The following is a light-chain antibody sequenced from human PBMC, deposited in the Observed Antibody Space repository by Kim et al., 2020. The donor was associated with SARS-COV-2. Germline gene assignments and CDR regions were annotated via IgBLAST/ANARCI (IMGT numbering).Light chain of an antibody. CDR3: QQSYNFPRT. V-gene: IGKV1-39*01. J-gene: IGKJ1*01. Sequence: SVGDRVTINCRASQSVSGWLNWYQQKPGKAPHLLIYRTSVLQSGVPLRFSASASGTDFTLTISSLQPEDFATYYCQQSYNFPRTFGQGTKVDIK. CDR2: RTS. CDR1: QSVSGW.